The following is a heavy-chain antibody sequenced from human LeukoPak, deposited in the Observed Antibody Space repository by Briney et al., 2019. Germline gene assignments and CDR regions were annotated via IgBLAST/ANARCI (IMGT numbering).Heavy chain of an antibody. CDR1: GFTFTSRSA. V-gene: IGHV1-58*01. Sequence: SVKVSCKASGFTFTSRSAVQWVRQARGQRLEWIGWIVVDSDNTNYAENFQERVTITRDMSASTSYMELSSLRSEDTAVYFCAAPYTSSWFDLWGQGTLVTVSS. CDR3: AAPYTSSWFDL. CDR2: IVVDSDNT. J-gene: IGHJ5*02. D-gene: IGHD6-13*01.